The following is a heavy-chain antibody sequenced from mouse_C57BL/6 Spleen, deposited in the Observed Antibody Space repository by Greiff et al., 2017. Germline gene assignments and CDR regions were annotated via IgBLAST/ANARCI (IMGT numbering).Heavy chain of an antibody. CDR2: IWSGGST. D-gene: IGHD2-12*01. Sequence: QVQLQQSGPGLVQPSQSLSITCTVSGFSLTSYGVHWVRQSPGKGLEWLGVIWSGGSTDYNAAFISRLSISKDNSKSQVFFKMNSLQADDTAIYYCARGDYYIYYAMDYWGQGTSVTVSS. CDR3: ARGDYYIYYAMDY. J-gene: IGHJ4*01. CDR1: GFSLTSYG. V-gene: IGHV2-2*01.